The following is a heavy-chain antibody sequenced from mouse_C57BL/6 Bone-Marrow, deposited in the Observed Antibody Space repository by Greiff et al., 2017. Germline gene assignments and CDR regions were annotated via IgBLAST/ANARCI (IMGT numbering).Heavy chain of an antibody. CDR1: GFTFSDYY. CDR3: ARRSTEDYFDC. CDR2: ISNGGGST. V-gene: IGHV5-12*01. D-gene: IGHD5-1*01. Sequence: EVQGVESGGGLVQPGGSLKLSCAASGFTFSDYYMYWVRQTPEKRLEWVAYISNGGGSTYYPDTVKGRFTISRDNAKNTLYLQMSRLKSEDTAMYYCARRSTEDYFDCWGQGTTLTVSS. J-gene: IGHJ2*01.